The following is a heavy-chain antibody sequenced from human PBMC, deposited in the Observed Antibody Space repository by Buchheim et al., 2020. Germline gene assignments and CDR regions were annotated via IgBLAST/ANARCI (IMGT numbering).Heavy chain of an antibody. Sequence: EVQLVESGGVLVQPGGSLRLSCAASGFMFSTYWMSWVRQAPGKGLEWVANIKQDGSEKNYVDSVEGRFTISRDNAKNSLDLQRNSLRVEDTGVYCCVRASSTVRAYYYGRDVWGQGTT. CDR2: IKQDGSEK. J-gene: IGHJ6*02. V-gene: IGHV3-7*04. D-gene: IGHD4-11*01. CDR1: GFMFSTYW. CDR3: VRASSTVRAYYYGRDV.